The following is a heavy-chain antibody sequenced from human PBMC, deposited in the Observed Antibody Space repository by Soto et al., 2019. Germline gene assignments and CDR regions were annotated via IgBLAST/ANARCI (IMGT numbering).Heavy chain of an antibody. V-gene: IGHV4-4*02. CDR1: GGSVSNDDW. CDR2: VYHNGNT. Sequence: NPSETLSVTCAVSGGSVSNDDWWGWVRQPPGRGLEWIGEVYHNGNTNYNPSLKSRLSMSVDRSKNQFSLRLNSVTAADTAVYYCARSPGDDDSSGYWTFDSWGQGTLVTVSS. D-gene: IGHD3-22*01. J-gene: IGHJ4*02. CDR3: ARSPGDDDSSGYWTFDS.